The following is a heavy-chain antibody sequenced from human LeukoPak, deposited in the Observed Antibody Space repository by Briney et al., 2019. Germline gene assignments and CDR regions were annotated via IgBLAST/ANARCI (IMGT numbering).Heavy chain of an antibody. CDR2: IYYSGTT. D-gene: IGHD5-18*01. V-gene: IGHV4-59*01. J-gene: IGHJ6*03. CDR3: ARVGYSYGYYSYYYMDV. CDR1: GGSMSSYY. Sequence: SETLSLTCTVSGGSMSSYYWGWIRQPPGRGLEWIGNIYYSGTTNHNPSLKSRITISVDTSKNQFSLILTSVNAADTAVYYCARVGYSYGYYSYYYMDVWGKGTKVTVSS.